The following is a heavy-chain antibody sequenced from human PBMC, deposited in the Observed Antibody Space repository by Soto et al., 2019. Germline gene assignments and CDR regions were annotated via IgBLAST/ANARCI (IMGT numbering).Heavy chain of an antibody. Sequence: WGSRRLSCAASGFTFSSYGMHWVRQDPGKGLEWVAVIWYDGSNKYYADSVKGRFTISRDNSKNTLYLQMNSLRAEDTAVYYCASDRRDGIKIAGASDIWGKGTMVIVSS. J-gene: IGHJ3*02. CDR3: ASDRRDGIKIAGASDI. V-gene: IGHV3-33*01. D-gene: IGHD2-21*01. CDR2: IWYDGSNK. CDR1: GFTFSSYG.